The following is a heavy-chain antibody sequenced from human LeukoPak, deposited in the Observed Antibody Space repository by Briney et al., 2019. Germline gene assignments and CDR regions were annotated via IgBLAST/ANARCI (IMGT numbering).Heavy chain of an antibody. CDR1: GYTFTSYD. Sequence: ASVKVSCKASGYTFTSYDINWVRQATGQGLEWMGWMNPNSGNTGYAQKFQGRVTITRNTSISTAYMELSSLRSEDTAVYYCARPRYSYGDAFDIWGQGTMVTVSS. V-gene: IGHV1-8*03. D-gene: IGHD5-18*01. CDR2: MNPNSGNT. J-gene: IGHJ3*02. CDR3: ARPRYSYGDAFDI.